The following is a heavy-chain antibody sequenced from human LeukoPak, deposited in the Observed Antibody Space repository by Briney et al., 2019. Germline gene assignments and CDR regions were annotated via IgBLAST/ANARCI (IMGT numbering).Heavy chain of an antibody. CDR2: ISSSSSYI. CDR3: AKDRRPTPLDAFDI. Sequence: PGESLRLSCAASGFTLSSHSMNWVRQAPGKGLEWVSSISSSSSYIYYADSVKGRFTISRDNAKNSLFLQMNSLRAEDMALYYCAKDRRPTPLDAFDIWGQGTMVTVSS. J-gene: IGHJ3*02. D-gene: IGHD4-17*01. V-gene: IGHV3-21*04. CDR1: GFTLSSHS.